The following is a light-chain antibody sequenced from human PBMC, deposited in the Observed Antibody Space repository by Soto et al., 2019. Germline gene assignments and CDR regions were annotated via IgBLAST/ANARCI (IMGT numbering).Light chain of an antibody. Sequence: EIVLTQSPGTLSLSPGERATLSCRASQTLRRTYIAWYQQKPGQAPRLLIYDASNRATGIPARFSGSGPGTDFTLTISSLEPEDFAVYYCQQRSNWLTFGQGTRLEI. CDR2: DAS. V-gene: IGKV3D-11*02. CDR3: QQRSNWLT. J-gene: IGKJ5*01. CDR1: QTLRRTY.